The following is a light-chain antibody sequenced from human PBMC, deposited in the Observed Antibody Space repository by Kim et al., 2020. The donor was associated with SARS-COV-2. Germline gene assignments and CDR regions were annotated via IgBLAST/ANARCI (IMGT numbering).Light chain of an antibody. Sequence: VTVSSPGSSSNSGAGYDVHWYQQLPGTAPNLLIYGNSNRPSGVPDRFSGSKSGTSASLAITGLQAEDEADYYCQSYDSSLSGTWVFGGGTKLTVL. J-gene: IGLJ3*02. CDR1: SSNSGAGYD. V-gene: IGLV1-40*01. CDR2: GNS. CDR3: QSYDSSLSGTWV.